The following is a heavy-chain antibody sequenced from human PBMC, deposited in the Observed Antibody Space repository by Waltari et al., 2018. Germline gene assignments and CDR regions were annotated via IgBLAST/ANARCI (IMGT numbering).Heavy chain of an antibody. CDR1: GGSFSGYY. V-gene: IGHV4-34*01. Sequence: QVQLQQWGAGLLKPSETLSLTCAVYGGSFSGYYWSWIRQPPGKGLEWIGEINHSGSTNYNPSLKSRVTISVDTSKNQFSLKLSSVTAADTAVYYCARGRSIAAAYDYWGQGTLVTVSS. D-gene: IGHD6-13*01. J-gene: IGHJ4*02. CDR2: INHSGST. CDR3: ARGRSIAAAYDY.